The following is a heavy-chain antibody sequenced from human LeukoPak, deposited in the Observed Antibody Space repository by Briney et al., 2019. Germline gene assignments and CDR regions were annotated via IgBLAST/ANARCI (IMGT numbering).Heavy chain of an antibody. CDR3: ARLTPRYYGSGTSPPLFDI. D-gene: IGHD3-10*01. Sequence: ASVKVSCKASGGTFSSYAISWVRQAPGQGLEWMGRIIPILGIANYAQKFQGRVTITADKSTSTAYMELSSLRSEDTAVYYCARLTPRYYGSGTSPPLFDIWGQGTMVTVSS. J-gene: IGHJ3*02. V-gene: IGHV1-69*04. CDR1: GGTFSSYA. CDR2: IIPILGIA.